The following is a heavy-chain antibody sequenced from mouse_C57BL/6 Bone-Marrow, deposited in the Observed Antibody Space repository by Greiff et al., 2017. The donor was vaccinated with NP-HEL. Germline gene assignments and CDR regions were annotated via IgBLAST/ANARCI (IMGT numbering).Heavy chain of an antibody. CDR3: ARGYYGSSYDWYFDV. CDR1: GYTFTSYW. CDR2: IDPSDSYT. D-gene: IGHD1-1*01. J-gene: IGHJ1*03. V-gene: IGHV1-50*01. Sequence: VQLQESGAELVKPGASVKLSCKASGYTFTSYWMQWVKQRPGPGLEWIGEIDPSDSYTNYHQKFKGTATLTVDPSSSTAYMQLSSLTSEDAAVYYCARGYYGSSYDWYFDVWGTGTTVTVSS.